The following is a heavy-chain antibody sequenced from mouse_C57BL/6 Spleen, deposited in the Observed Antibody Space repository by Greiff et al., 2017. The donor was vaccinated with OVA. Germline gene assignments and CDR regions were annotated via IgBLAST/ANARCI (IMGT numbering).Heavy chain of an antibody. CDR3: ASPHYYGSSYAWFAY. V-gene: IGHV1-69*01. D-gene: IGHD1-1*01. CDR1: GYTFTSYW. Sequence: VQLQQPGAELVMPGASVKLSCKASGYTFTSYWMPLVKQRPGQGLEWIGELDPSDSYTNYNQKFKGKSTLTVDKSSSTAYMKLSSMTSEDSAVYYCASPHYYGSSYAWFAYWGQGTLVTVSA. J-gene: IGHJ3*01. CDR2: LDPSDSYT.